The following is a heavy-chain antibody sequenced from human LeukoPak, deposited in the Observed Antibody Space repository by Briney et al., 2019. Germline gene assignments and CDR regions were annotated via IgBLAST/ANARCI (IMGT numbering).Heavy chain of an antibody. V-gene: IGHV4-30-4*01. D-gene: IGHD1-26*01. J-gene: IGHJ6*02. Sequence: KTSETLSLTCTVSGGSISSGDYYWSWIRQPPGKGLEWIGYIYYSGSTNYNPSLKSRVTISVDTSKNQFSLKLSSVTAADTAVYYCARNGWGGSYWDYYYGMDVWGQGTTVTVSS. CDR3: ARNGWGGSYWDYYYGMDV. CDR1: GGSISSGDYY. CDR2: IYYSGST.